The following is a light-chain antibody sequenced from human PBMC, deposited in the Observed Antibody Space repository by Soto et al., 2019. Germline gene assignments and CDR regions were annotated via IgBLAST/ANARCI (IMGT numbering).Light chain of an antibody. V-gene: IGKV1-5*03. CDR2: KAS. Sequence: DIRMTQSPPTLSASVVDIVTIYFLSSQSITGWLAWFQQKPGKAPKLLISKASKLESGVPSRFSGSGSGTDFTLTIRGLQPDDFATYYCQQYNPYSPWTFGQGTRREI. J-gene: IGKJ5*01. CDR1: QSITGW. CDR3: QQYNPYSPWT.